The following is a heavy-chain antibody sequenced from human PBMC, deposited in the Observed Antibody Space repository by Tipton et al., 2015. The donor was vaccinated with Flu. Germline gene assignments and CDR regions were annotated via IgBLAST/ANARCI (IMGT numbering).Heavy chain of an antibody. Sequence: TLSLTCTVSGGSIGSGGDYWSWIRQRPGKGLEWIGHISYRGSTDYNPSLRSRVAISVDTFKNQFSLKLSSVTAADTAVYYCARVGNIAAAGTLDYWGQGTLVTVSS. CDR1: GGSIGSGGDY. CDR3: ARVGNIAAAGTLDY. V-gene: IGHV4-61*08. D-gene: IGHD6-13*01. CDR2: ISYRGST. J-gene: IGHJ4*02.